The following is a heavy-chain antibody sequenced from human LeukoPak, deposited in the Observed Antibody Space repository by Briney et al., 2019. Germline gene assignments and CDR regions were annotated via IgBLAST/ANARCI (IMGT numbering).Heavy chain of an antibody. CDR1: GFTFSSSA. CDR2: ISNNGGYT. D-gene: IGHD3-22*01. CDR3: TRGPGYHDSSYLDY. Sequence: GGSLRLSCAASGFTFSSSAMSWVRQAPGKGLEWVSAISNNGGYTYYADSVQGRFTISRDNSKNTLYLQMNSLRAEDTAVYYCTRGPGYHDSSYLDYWGQGTLVTVSS. V-gene: IGHV3-23*01. J-gene: IGHJ4*02.